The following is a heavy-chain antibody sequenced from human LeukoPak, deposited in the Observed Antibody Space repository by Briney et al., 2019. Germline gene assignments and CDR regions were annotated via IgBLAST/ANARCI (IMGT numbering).Heavy chain of an antibody. CDR2: ITGSGGST. CDR3: AKAYSSGWACFDY. D-gene: IGHD6-19*01. V-gene: IGHV3-23*01. CDR1: GFTLSNYY. Sequence: GGSLNPSLAAPGFTLSNYYLGWTRQVPGKGLKGVSSITGSGGSTYYADSVRGRFTISRDNSKNSLYLQMNSLSAEDTAEYYCAKAYSSGWACFDYWGQGALVTVSA. J-gene: IGHJ4*02.